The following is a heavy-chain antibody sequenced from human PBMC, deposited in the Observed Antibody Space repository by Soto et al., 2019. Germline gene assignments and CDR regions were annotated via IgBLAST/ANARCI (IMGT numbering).Heavy chain of an antibody. J-gene: IGHJ4*02. CDR1: GFTFSRVS. CDR3: ARGAY. CDR2: ISSGSSDT. Sequence: GGSLRLSCEASGFTFSRVSMNLVRKVTGNGLEWVASISSGSSDTWYADSVKGRCIISRDNAQNSLFLQMNTLRPEDTAMYYCARGAYWRGGTQGTVSS. V-gene: IGHV3-21*01.